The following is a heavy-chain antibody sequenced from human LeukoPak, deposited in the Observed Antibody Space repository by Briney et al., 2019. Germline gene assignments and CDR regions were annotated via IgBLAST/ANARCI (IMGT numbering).Heavy chain of an antibody. J-gene: IGHJ4*02. V-gene: IGHV4-34*01. D-gene: IGHD3-16*02. CDR2: INHSGST. CDR1: GGYFSGYY. CDR3: ARGPPYYDYVWGSYRPFDY. Sequence: MSSETLSLTCAVYGGYFSGYYWSWIRQPPGKGLEWIGEINHSGSTNYNPSLKSRVTISVDTSKNQFSLKLSSVTAADTAVYYCARGPPYYDYVWGSYRPFDYWGQGTLVTVSS.